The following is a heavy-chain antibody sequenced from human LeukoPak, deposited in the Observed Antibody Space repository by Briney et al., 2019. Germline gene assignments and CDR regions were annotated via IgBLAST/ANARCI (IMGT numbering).Heavy chain of an antibody. J-gene: IGHJ4*02. CDR3: AKIDGDYAHY. V-gene: IGHV3-23*01. CDR1: GFTFSSYA. D-gene: IGHD4-17*01. CDR2: ISGTGGST. Sequence: GGSLRLSCAASGFTFSSYAMSWVRQAPGKGLEWVSSISGTGGSTYYADSVKGRFTISRDNSMNTLYFQMNSLRAEDTAVYYCAKIDGDYAHYWGQGTLVTVSS.